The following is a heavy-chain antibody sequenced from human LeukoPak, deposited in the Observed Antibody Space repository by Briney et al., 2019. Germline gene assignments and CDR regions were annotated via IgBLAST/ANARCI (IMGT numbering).Heavy chain of an antibody. J-gene: IGHJ4*02. D-gene: IGHD2-2*01. CDR3: ARVYCSSTSCRVGYYFDY. Sequence: GGSLRLSCAASGFTFSSYSMNWVRQAPGKGLEWVSSISSSSSYIYYADSVKGRCTISRDNAKNSLYLQMNSLRAEDTAVYYCARVYCSSTSCRVGYYFDYWGQGTLVTVSS. V-gene: IGHV3-21*01. CDR2: ISSSSSYI. CDR1: GFTFSSYS.